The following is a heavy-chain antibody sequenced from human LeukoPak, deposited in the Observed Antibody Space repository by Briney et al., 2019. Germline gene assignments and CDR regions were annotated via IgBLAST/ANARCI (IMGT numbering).Heavy chain of an antibody. D-gene: IGHD1-14*01. V-gene: IGHV3-21*01. CDR2: ISSSSSYI. CDR3: AREQTPTTDYYYYGMDV. J-gene: IGHJ6*02. Sequence: TGGSLRLSCAASGFTFSSYSMNWVRQAPGKGLEWASSISSSSSYIFYADSLKGRFTISRDNAKNSLYLQMNSLRAEDTAVYYCAREQTPTTDYYYYGMDVWGQGTTVTVSS. CDR1: GFTFSSYS.